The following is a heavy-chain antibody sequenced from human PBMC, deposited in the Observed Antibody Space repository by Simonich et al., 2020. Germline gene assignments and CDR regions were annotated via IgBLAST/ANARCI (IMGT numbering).Heavy chain of an antibody. J-gene: IGHJ3*02. Sequence: QVQLVQSGAEVKKPGASVKVSCKASGYTFNGFYMHWVRQATGHGLEWLGGIDPNSGGTNYSQKVTCRVTITRDTSISTAYMELSRLRSAYTAVYYCARGRLTGDKGAFDIWGQGTMVTVSS. D-gene: IGHD7-27*01. V-gene: IGHV1-2*02. CDR1: GYTFNGFY. CDR2: IDPNSGGT. CDR3: ARGRLTGDKGAFDI.